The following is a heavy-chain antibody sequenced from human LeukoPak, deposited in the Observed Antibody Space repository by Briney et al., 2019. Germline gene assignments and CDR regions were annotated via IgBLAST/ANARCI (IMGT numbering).Heavy chain of an antibody. CDR1: GYTFTSYD. Sequence: ASVKVSCKASGYTFTSYDINWVRQATGQGLEWMGWMNPNSGGTNYAQKFQGRVTMTRDTSISTAYMGLSRLRSDDTAVYYCARGRDSSGYWGQGTLVTVSS. D-gene: IGHD3-10*01. V-gene: IGHV1-2*02. CDR3: ARGRDSSGY. J-gene: IGHJ4*02. CDR2: MNPNSGGT.